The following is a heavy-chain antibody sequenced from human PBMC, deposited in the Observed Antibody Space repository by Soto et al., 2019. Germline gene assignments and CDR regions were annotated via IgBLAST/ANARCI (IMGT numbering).Heavy chain of an antibody. V-gene: IGHV3-23*01. CDR2: ISGSGGST. CDR3: AKGLLWFGELSELDY. D-gene: IGHD3-10*01. CDR1: GFTFSSYA. Sequence: EVQLLESGGGLVQPGGSLRLSCAASGFTFSSYAMSWVRQAPGKGLEWVSAISGSGGSTYYADSVKGRFTISRDHSKNTLYLQMNSLRAEDTAVYYCAKGLLWFGELSELDYWGQGTLVTVSS. J-gene: IGHJ4*02.